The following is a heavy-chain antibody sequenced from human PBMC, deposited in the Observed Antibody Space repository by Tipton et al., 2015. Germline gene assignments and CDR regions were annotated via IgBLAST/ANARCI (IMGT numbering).Heavy chain of an antibody. J-gene: IGHJ4*02. CDR2: VFYTGST. Sequence: TLSLTCIVSGGSISSEYWSWIRQPPGKGLEWIGYVFYTGSTYYNPSLESRVTISVDTFENQFSLKLSSVTAADTAVYYCARDRPGANYFDYWGQGTLVTVSS. V-gene: IGHV4-59*01. CDR3: ARDRPGANYFDY. D-gene: IGHD7-27*01. CDR1: GGSISSEY.